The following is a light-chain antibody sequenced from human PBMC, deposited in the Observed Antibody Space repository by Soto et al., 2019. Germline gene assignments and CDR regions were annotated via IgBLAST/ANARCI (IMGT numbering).Light chain of an antibody. V-gene: IGLV2-14*01. CDR3: SSYTSSNIPV. CDR2: DVT. CDR1: SSDVGGYNY. J-gene: IGLJ7*01. Sequence: SALTQPASVSGSPGQSITMSCTGTSSDVGGYNYVSWYQQHPGKAPRLMIYDVTKRPSGVSNRFSGSKSGNTASLTISGLQAEDEAEYYCSSYTSSNIPVFGGGTQQTVL.